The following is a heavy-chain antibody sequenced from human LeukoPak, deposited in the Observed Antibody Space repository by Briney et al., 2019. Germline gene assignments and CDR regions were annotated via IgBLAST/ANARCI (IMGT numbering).Heavy chain of an antibody. Sequence: SGGSLRLSCSASGFTFSSYAMHWVRQAPGKGLEYVSAISSNGGSTYYADSVKGRFTISRDNSKSTLYLQMSSLRAEDTAVYYCVKDIGLAHGQLGYYGMDVWGQGTTVTVSS. D-gene: IGHD5-18*01. J-gene: IGHJ6*02. CDR1: GFTFSSYA. V-gene: IGHV3-64D*06. CDR2: ISSNGGST. CDR3: VKDIGLAHGQLGYYGMDV.